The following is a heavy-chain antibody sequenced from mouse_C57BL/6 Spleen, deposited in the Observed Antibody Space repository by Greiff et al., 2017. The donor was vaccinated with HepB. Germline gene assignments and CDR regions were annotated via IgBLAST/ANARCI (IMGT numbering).Heavy chain of an antibody. J-gene: IGHJ2*01. CDR2: ISSGSSTI. V-gene: IGHV5-17*01. CDR1: GFTFSDYG. CDR3: ARRGELRRVYYFDY. Sequence: EVQLQESGGGLVKPGGSLKLSCAASGFTFSDYGMHWVRQAPEKGLEWVAYISSGSSTIYYADTVKGRFTISRDNAKNTLFLQMTSLRSEDTAMYYCARRGELRRVYYFDYWGQGTTLTVSS. D-gene: IGHD2-4*01.